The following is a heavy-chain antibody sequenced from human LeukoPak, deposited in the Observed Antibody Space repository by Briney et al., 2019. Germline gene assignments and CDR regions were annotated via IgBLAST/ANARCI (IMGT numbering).Heavy chain of an antibody. J-gene: IGHJ4*02. D-gene: IGHD3-22*01. V-gene: IGHV3-23*01. CDR3: AKGGSGYYYGVYY. CDR2: ISGNGGNT. Sequence: GGSLRLSCAASGFTFSSSAMSWVRQVPGKGLEWVSAISGNGGNTYYADSVKGRFAISRDNSKNTLYLQMNSLRAEDTAVYYCAKGGSGYYYGVYYWGQGTMVTVSS. CDR1: GFTFSSSA.